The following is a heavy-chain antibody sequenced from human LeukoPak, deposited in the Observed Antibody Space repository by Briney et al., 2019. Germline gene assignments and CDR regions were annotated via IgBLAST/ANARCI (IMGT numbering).Heavy chain of an antibody. Sequence: GRSLRLSCATSVFTFRTTGVHWVSQAPGKGMEWGSLISGDGGSTYYADSVKGRFTISRDNSKNSLYLQMNSLRTEDTALYYCAKDIENFWSGYNYGMDVWGQGTTVTVSS. CDR2: ISGDGGST. V-gene: IGHV3-43*02. D-gene: IGHD3-3*01. CDR1: VFTFRTTG. J-gene: IGHJ6*02. CDR3: AKDIENFWSGYNYGMDV.